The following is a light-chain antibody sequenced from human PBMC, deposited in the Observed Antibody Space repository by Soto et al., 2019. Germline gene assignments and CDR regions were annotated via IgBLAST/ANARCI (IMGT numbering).Light chain of an antibody. Sequence: EIVLTQSPATLSVSPGEFVTLSCSASQGIGDTLAWYQHKPGQTPRLIIYDTYTRATGVKARFSGSRSGPEFTLTIKSMQSEDFAIYYCKTYNNWQLNCGGGNTGDIK. CDR1: QGIGDT. CDR2: DTY. J-gene: IGKJ4*01. V-gene: IGKV3-15*01. CDR3: KTYNNWQLN.